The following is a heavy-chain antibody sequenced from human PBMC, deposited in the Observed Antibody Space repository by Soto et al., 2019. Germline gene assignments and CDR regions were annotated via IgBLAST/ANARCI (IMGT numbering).Heavy chain of an antibody. Sequence: PGGSLRLSCAASGFTFSDHHMNWVRQAPGKGLEWVGRTSNKANSYTTAYAASVKSRFTISRDASKTSLSLQMNSLKTEDTGVYFCARLMGTSFDLWGQGTLVTVSS. D-gene: IGHD2-8*01. CDR2: TSNKANSYTT. CDR1: GFTFSDHH. J-gene: IGHJ4*02. CDR3: ARLMGTSFDL. V-gene: IGHV3-72*01.